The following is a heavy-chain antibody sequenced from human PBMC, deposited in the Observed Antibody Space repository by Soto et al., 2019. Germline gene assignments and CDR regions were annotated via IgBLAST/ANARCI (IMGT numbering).Heavy chain of an antibody. CDR2: IRSKAYGVAT. V-gene: IGHV3-49*03. CDR3: PRCYFLDGSRYYPYDY. D-gene: IGHD3-22*01. J-gene: IGHJ4*02. CDR1: GLTFGDYA. Sequence: GGSLRLSCTASGLTFGDYAMSWFRQAPGKGLEWVGFIRSKAYGVATEYAASVKGRFTISRDDSKSIAYLQMNSLKTEDTAVYYCPRCYFLDGSRYYPYDYWGQGTLVTVSS.